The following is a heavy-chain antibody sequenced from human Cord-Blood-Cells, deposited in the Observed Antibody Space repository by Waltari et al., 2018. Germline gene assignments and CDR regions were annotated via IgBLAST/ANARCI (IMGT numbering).Heavy chain of an antibody. V-gene: IGHV4-39*01. J-gene: IGHJ4*02. CDR2: IYYSGCT. D-gene: IGHD2-15*01. Sequence: QLQLQESGPGLVKPSETLSLTCTVSGGSISSSRYYWGWIRQPPGKGLEWIGSIYYSGCTYYNPSLKRRVTISVDTSKNQFSRKLSSVTAADTAVYYCARIWSCSGGSCYSYFDYWGQGTLVTVSS. CDR1: GGSISSSRYY. CDR3: ARIWSCSGGSCYSYFDY.